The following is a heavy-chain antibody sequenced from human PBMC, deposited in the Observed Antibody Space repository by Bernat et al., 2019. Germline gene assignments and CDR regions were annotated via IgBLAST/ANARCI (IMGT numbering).Heavy chain of an antibody. CDR2: ISGSGSTI. Sequence: EVQLLESGGGLVQPGGSLRLSCAASGFTFSSYAMSWVRQAPGKGLEWVSYISGSGSTIYYADSVKGRFTISRDNAKNSLYLQTNSLRAEDTAVYYCATGYQLHTACGQGTLVTVSS. V-gene: IGHV3-48*03. CDR3: ATGYQLHTA. D-gene: IGHD2-2*01. J-gene: IGHJ5*02. CDR1: GFTFSSYA.